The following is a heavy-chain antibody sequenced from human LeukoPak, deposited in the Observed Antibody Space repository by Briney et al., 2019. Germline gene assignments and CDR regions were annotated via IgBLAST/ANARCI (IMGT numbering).Heavy chain of an antibody. CDR2: IWYDGNNK. CDR1: GFTFSSFG. V-gene: IGHV3-33*06. J-gene: IGHJ4*02. CDR3: AKDQGIGDYASTDY. Sequence: GGSLRLSCAASGFTFSSFGMHWVRQAPGKGLEWVAIIWYDGNNKYYADSVKGRFTISRVNSKNMLYLQMNSLRAEDTAVYYCAKDQGIGDYASTDYWGQGTLVTVSS. D-gene: IGHD4-17*01.